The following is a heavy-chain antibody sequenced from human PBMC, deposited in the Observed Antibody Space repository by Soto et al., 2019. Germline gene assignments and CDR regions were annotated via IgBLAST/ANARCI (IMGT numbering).Heavy chain of an antibody. D-gene: IGHD6-13*01. V-gene: IGHV3-9*01. CDR2: ITWNGGTI. CDR1: GFAFDDYV. Sequence: GGSLRLSCAASGFAFDDYVMHWVRQPPGRGLEWVSGITWNGGTIRYVDSVKGRFTISRDNAENPLYLQMNSLRPEDTAVYYCAKGGSAALIAPSGRDNWFDPWGQGTQVTVSS. J-gene: IGHJ5*02. CDR3: AKGGSAALIAPSGRDNWFDP.